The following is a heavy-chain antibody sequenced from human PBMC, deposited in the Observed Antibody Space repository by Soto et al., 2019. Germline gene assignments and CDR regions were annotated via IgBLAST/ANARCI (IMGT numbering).Heavy chain of an antibody. D-gene: IGHD1-26*01. CDR1: GFTFRNYA. Sequence: EVQVLESGGGLVQPGGSLRLSCGASGFTFRNYAMSWVRQAPGKGLEWVSAITDSGSGTFYADSVRGRFTISRDNSKNTPHLQMNSLRAEDTAVYYCASPGTYYFDMDVWGQGTTVTVSS. CDR2: ITDSGSGT. J-gene: IGHJ6*02. CDR3: ASPGTYYFDMDV. V-gene: IGHV3-23*01.